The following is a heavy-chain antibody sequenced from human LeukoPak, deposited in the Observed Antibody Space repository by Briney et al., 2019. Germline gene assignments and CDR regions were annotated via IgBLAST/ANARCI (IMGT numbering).Heavy chain of an antibody. J-gene: IGHJ4*02. CDR2: IKQDGSEK. CDR3: AKADLQYCSGGSCYLIDY. CDR1: GFTFSSHW. D-gene: IGHD2-15*01. V-gene: IGHV3-7*03. Sequence: GGSLRLSCAASGFTFSSHWMSWVRQAPGKGLEWVANIKQDGSEKYYVDSVKGRFTISRDNAKNSLYLQMNSLRPEDTALYYCAKADLQYCSGGSCYLIDYWGQGTLVTVSS.